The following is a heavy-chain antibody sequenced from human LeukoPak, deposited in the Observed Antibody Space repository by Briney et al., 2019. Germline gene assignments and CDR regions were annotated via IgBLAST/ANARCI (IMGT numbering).Heavy chain of an antibody. CDR1: GFTFSNYW. Sequence: GGSLRLPCATSGFTFSNYWMNWVRQSPGKGLQWVAKIKYDGSEKFYVESVKGRFTISRDNANAKNSLYLQMNTLRAEDTAVYYCARDANRGGEFDLWGQGTLVTVSS. D-gene: IGHD2/OR15-2a*01. CDR3: ARDANRGGEFDL. CDR2: IKYDGSEK. V-gene: IGHV3-7*01. J-gene: IGHJ4*02.